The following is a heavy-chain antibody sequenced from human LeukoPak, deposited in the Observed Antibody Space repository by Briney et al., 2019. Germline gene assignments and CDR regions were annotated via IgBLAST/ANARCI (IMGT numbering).Heavy chain of an antibody. D-gene: IGHD5-12*01. J-gene: IGHJ4*02. Sequence: LSCAASGFTFSSYAMHWVRQAPGKGVEWVAXISYDGSNKYYADSVKGRFTISRDNSKITLYLQMNSLRAEDTAVYYCASDVDIVATSPGTLYYFDYWGQGTLVTVSS. CDR2: ISYDGSNK. CDR1: GFTFSSYA. V-gene: IGHV3-30*04. CDR3: ASDVDIVATSPGTLYYFDY.